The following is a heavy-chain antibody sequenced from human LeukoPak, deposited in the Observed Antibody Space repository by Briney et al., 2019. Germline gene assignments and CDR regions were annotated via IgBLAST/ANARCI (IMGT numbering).Heavy chain of an antibody. CDR3: ARASFKSGSYGTFDY. V-gene: IGHV1-2*02. Sequence: GASVKVSCKASGYTFTGYYMHWVRQAPGQGLEWMGWINPNSGGTNYAQKFQGRVTMTRDTSISTAYMELSRPRSDDTAVYYCARASFKSGSYGTFDYWGQGTLVTVSS. D-gene: IGHD1-26*01. CDR1: GYTFTGYY. J-gene: IGHJ4*02. CDR2: INPNSGGT.